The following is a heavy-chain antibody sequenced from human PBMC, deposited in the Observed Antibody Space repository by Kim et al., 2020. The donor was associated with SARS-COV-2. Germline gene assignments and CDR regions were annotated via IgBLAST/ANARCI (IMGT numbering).Heavy chain of an antibody. CDR3: AKNYESGSPTIFNC. V-gene: IGHV3-23*01. CDR1: GFSFSFYA. D-gene: IGHD3-10*01. CDR2: YSGSGGST. J-gene: IGHJ4*02. Sequence: GGSLRLSCAASGFSFSFYAMSGVRRAPGKGLEWVSTYSGSGGSTYYADSVKGRFTISRDDSKNTLDLQMNSLRAEDTALYYCAKNYESGSPTIFNCWGQGTLVTVSS.